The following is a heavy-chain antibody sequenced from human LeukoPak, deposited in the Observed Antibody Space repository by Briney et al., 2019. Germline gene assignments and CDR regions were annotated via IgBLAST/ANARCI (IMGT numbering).Heavy chain of an antibody. CDR3: ARHQFQLLVNDDAFDM. CDR2: IYYSGNT. V-gene: IGHV4-59*08. D-gene: IGHD2-2*01. Sequence: SETLSLTCTVSGGSMNSYYWSWIRQPPGKGLEWIGYIYYSGNTNYNPSLKSRVTISVDTSKNQFSLKMNSVTAADMAVYYCARHQFQLLVNDDAFDMWGQGTMVTVSS. J-gene: IGHJ3*02. CDR1: GGSMNSYY.